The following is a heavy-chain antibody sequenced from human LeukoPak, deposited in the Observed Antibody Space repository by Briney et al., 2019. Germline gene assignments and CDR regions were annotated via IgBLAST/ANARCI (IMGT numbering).Heavy chain of an antibody. D-gene: IGHD6-6*01. Sequence: SETLSLTCTVSGGSISSSSYYWGWIRQPPGKGLEWIGSIYYSGSTYYNPSLKSRVTISVDTSKNQFSLKLSSVTAADTAAYYCATSIAARPSGFSVDVWGKGTTVTVSS. CDR2: IYYSGST. J-gene: IGHJ6*04. CDR3: ATSIAARPSGFSVDV. V-gene: IGHV4-39*01. CDR1: GGSISSSSYY.